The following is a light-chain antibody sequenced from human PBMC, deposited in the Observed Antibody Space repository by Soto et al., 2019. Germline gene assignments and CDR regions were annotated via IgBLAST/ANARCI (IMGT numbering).Light chain of an antibody. CDR2: GAS. CDR3: QQHGTSQT. CDR1: QSVSSSD. J-gene: IGKJ1*01. Sequence: EIVLTQSPGTLSLSPGERATLSCRASQSVSSSDLAWYQQKPGQGPRLLIYGASSRATGIPDRFSVSGYGTDFTLTISGLGAEDVAVYLFQQHGTSQTVAQETNVEIK. V-gene: IGKV3-20*01.